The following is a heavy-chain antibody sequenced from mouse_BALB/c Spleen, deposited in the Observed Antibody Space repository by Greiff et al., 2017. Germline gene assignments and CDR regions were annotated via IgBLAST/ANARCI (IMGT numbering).Heavy chain of an antibody. D-gene: IGHD2-10*02. Sequence: VKLVESGAELAKPGASVKMSCKASGYTFTSYWMHWVKQRPGQGLEWIGYINPSTGYTEYNQKFKDKATLTADKSSSTAYMQLSSLTSEDSAVYYCARSYGHYAMDYWGQGTSVTVSS. CDR1: GYTFTSYW. CDR2: INPSTGYT. J-gene: IGHJ4*01. CDR3: ARSYGHYAMDY. V-gene: IGHV1-7*01.